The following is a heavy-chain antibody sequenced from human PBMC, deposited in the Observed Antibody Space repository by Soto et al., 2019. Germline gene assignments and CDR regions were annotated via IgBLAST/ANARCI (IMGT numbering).Heavy chain of an antibody. CDR2: TIPIFGTA. D-gene: IGHD3-16*01. CDR1: GGTFSSYA. J-gene: IGHJ6*02. V-gene: IGHV1-69*01. Sequence: QVQLVQSGAEVTKPGSSVRVSCKASGGTFSSYAISWVRQAPGQGLEWMGGTIPIFGTANYAQKFQGRVTITADESTCTAYMELSSLRSEDTAVYYCARVGLMRGPGYGMDVWGQGTTVTVSS. CDR3: ARVGLMRGPGYGMDV.